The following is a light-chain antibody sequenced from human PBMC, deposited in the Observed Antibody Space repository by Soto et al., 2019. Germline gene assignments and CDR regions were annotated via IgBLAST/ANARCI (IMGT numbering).Light chain of an antibody. Sequence: QSALTQPPSASGSPGQSATFSCTGTSSDVGGYNYVSWYQQHPGRAPKLTIYEVTKRPSGVPDRFSGSKSGNTASLTVSGLQAEDEADYYCSSYAGSNNWVFGGGTKLTVL. CDR1: SSDVGGYNY. CDR2: EVT. V-gene: IGLV2-8*01. CDR3: SSYAGSNNWV. J-gene: IGLJ3*02.